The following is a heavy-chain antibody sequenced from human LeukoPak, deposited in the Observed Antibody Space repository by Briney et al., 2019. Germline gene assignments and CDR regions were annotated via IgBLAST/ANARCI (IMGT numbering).Heavy chain of an antibody. D-gene: IGHD6-13*01. V-gene: IGHV3-9*01. CDR3: AKVGRIAAD. Sequence: PGRSLRLSCAASGFTFDDYAMHWVRQAPGKGLEWVSGISWNSGGIGYADSVKGRFTISRDNAKNSLYLQMNSLRAEDTALYYCAKVGRIAADWGQGTLVTVSS. J-gene: IGHJ4*02. CDR1: GFTFDDYA. CDR2: ISWNSGGI.